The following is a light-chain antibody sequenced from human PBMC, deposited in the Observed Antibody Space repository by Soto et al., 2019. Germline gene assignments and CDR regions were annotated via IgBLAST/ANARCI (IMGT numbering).Light chain of an antibody. CDR2: DVS. Sequence: QSALTQPASVSGSPGQSITISCTGTSSDVGAYKYVSWYQHHPGKVTQLMIYDVSNRPSGVSDRFSGSKSGNTASLTISWLQAEDEADYYCSSYTSSNTYVFGTGTKVTVL. J-gene: IGLJ1*01. CDR1: SSDVGAYKY. V-gene: IGLV2-14*03. CDR3: SSYTSSNTYV.